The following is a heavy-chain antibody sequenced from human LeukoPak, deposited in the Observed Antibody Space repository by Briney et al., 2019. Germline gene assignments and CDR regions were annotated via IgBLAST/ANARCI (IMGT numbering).Heavy chain of an antibody. CDR3: ARQGRVQNYYYYGMDV. Sequence: GGSLRLSCAASGLTFSGYSMNWVRQAPGKGLEWVSSISSSSNYIYYADSVRGRFTISRDNAKNSLYLQMNSLRAEDTAVYSCARQGRVQNYYYYGMDVWGHGTTVTVSS. CDR2: ISSSSNYI. CDR1: GLTFSGYS. V-gene: IGHV3-21*01. J-gene: IGHJ6*02.